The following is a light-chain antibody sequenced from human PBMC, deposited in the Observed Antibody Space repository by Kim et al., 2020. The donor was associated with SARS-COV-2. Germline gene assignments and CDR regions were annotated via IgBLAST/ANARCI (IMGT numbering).Light chain of an antibody. Sequence: EIVLTQSPATLSLSPGERATLSCRASQSVSSFLAWYQQKPGQAPRLLIYDASNRATGIPARFSGSGSGTDFTLTISSLESEDFAVYYCQQRSNRPPTWTFGQGTKVDIK. J-gene: IGKJ1*01. CDR1: QSVSSF. CDR3: QQRSNRPPTWT. V-gene: IGKV3-11*01. CDR2: DAS.